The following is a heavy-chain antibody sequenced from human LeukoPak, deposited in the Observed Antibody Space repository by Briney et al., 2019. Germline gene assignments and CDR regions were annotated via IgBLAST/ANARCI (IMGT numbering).Heavy chain of an antibody. J-gene: IGHJ5*02. V-gene: IGHV1-69*04. CDR2: IIPILGIA. D-gene: IGHD2-8*01. Sequence: EASVTVSCKASVGTFSSYAISWVRQAPGQGLEWMGRIIPILGIANYAQKFQGRVTITADKSTSTAYMELSSLRSEDTAVYYCANGRNNWFDPWGQGTLVTVSS. CDR1: VGTFSSYA. CDR3: ANGRNNWFDP.